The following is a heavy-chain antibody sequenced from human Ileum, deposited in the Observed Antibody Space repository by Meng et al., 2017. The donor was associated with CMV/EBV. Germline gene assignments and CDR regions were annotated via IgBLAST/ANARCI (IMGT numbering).Heavy chain of an antibody. D-gene: IGHD4-11*01. V-gene: IGHV4-59*01. CDR3: GRDQYQTHVYGVDV. Sequence: SGSLSLSCTVSGASMTSYYWSWIRQAPGKGLEWIGYIYYSGTTKYNPSLKSRITISVDTARNQFSLTLRSVTAGDTAVYYCGRDQYQTHVYGVDVWGQGTTVTVSS. CDR1: GASMTSYY. CDR2: IYYSGTT. J-gene: IGHJ6*02.